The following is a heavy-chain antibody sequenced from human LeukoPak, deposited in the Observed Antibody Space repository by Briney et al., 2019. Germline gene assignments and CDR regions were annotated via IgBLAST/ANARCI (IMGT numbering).Heavy chain of an antibody. D-gene: IGHD3-22*01. V-gene: IGHV3-30*18. Sequence: SVGCLRLSCAASRFTLTSYGMHSVRQAPGKGLEWVAVISYDGSNKYYADSVKGRFTISRDNSKNTLYLQMNSLRAEDTAVYYCAKGWYYYDSSGPPGYWGQGTLVTVSS. J-gene: IGHJ4*02. CDR3: AKGWYYYDSSGPPGY. CDR2: ISYDGSNK. CDR1: RFTLTSYG.